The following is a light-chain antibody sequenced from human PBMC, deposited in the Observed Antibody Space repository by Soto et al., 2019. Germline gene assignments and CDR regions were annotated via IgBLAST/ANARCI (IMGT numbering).Light chain of an antibody. J-gene: IGKJ5*01. V-gene: IGKV3-20*01. CDR3: QQYGGSPTT. CDR1: QSVDSDF. Sequence: IVLTQSPGTLSLSPGERATLSCGASQSVDSDFLAWYQQKPGQAPRLLMYGASSRATAIPDRFSGSGSGTDFTLTVSRLEPEDSAVYYCQQYGGSPTTFGQGTRLEIK. CDR2: GAS.